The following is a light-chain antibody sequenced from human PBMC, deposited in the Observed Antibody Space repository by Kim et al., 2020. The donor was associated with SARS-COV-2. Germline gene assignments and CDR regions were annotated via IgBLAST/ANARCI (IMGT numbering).Light chain of an antibody. V-gene: IGLV1-40*01. CDR3: QSYDSSLSVV. J-gene: IGLJ2*01. CDR2: GNS. CDR1: SSNIGAGYD. Sequence: QSVLTQPPSVSGAPGQRVTISCTGSSSNIGAGYDVHWYQQLPGTAPKLLIYGNSNRPSGAPDLFSGSKSGTSASLAITGLQAEDEADYYCQSYDSSLSVVFGGGTQLTVL.